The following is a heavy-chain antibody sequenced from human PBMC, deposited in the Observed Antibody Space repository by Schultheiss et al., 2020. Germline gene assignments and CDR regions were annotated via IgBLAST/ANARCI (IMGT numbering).Heavy chain of an antibody. CDR2: IWYDGSNK. J-gene: IGHJ4*02. CDR1: GFTFSSYG. V-gene: IGHV3-33*03. CDR3: AKGSGSRWHFES. D-gene: IGHD6-13*01. Sequence: GGSLRLSCAASGFTFSSYGMHWVRQAPGKGLEWVAVIWYDGSNKYYADSVKGRFTISRDNAKNSLYLQMNSLRAEDTAIYYCAKGSGSRWHFESWGQGTLVTVSS.